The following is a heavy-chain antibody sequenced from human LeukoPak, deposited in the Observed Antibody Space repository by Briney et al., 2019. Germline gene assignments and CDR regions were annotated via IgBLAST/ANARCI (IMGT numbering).Heavy chain of an antibody. J-gene: IGHJ6*03. Sequence: PSETLSLTCTVSGGSINSYYWSWIRQPAGEGLEWIGRIYTSGSTDYNPSLKSRVTTSVDTSKNQFSLKLSSVTAADTAVYYCARDREADSSSWYDYYYYYMDVWGKGTTVTVSS. CDR3: ARDREADSSSWYDYYYYYMDV. V-gene: IGHV4-4*07. CDR1: GGSINSYY. CDR2: IYTSGST. D-gene: IGHD6-13*01.